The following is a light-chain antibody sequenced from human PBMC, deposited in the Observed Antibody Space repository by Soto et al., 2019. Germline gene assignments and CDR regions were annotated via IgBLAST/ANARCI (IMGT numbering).Light chain of an antibody. V-gene: IGKV1-33*01. CDR3: QQYDNLPIT. CDR1: QDISNY. CDR2: DAS. J-gene: IGKJ4*01. Sequence: DIQMTQSPSSLSASVGDRVTITCQASQDISNYLNWYQQKPGKAPKLLIYDASNLETGVPSRFSGSGSGTYFTFTISSLQPEDIETYYCQQYDNLPITFGGGTKVEIK.